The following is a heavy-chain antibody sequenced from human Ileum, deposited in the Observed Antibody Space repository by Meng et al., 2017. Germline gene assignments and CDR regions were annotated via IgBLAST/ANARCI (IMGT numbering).Heavy chain of an antibody. CDR1: AGAISSSCY. Sequence: QVQLQVSGRGGGVSSGTLSLTCTVSAGAISSSCYWRWVSQSPGEELVWIGQNNLAGSPNYNPSLVSRGTITADESKNQYFLRLTSFATADKAIFYYGGHGGKYFDYWGQGTLVTVSS. D-gene: IGHD5-12*01. V-gene: IGHV4-4*02. CDR3: GGHGGKYFDY. J-gene: IGHJ4*02. CDR2: NNLAGSP.